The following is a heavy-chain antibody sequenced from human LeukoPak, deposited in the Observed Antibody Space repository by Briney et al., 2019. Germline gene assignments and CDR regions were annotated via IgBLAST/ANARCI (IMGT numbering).Heavy chain of an antibody. D-gene: IGHD3-22*01. J-gene: IGHJ4*02. CDR1: GFTFSSYS. CDR2: ISSSSSYI. Sequence: GGSLRLSCAASGFTFSSYSMNWVRQAPGKGLEWASSISSSSSYIYYADSVKGRFTISRDNAKNSLYLQMNSLRAEDTAVYYCARGPPDWLLVSPTDYWGQGTLVTVSS. V-gene: IGHV3-21*01. CDR3: ARGPPDWLLVSPTDY.